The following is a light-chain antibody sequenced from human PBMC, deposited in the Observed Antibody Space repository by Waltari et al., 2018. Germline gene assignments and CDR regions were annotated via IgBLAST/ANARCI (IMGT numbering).Light chain of an antibody. CDR3: QNHERLPAT. J-gene: IGKJ1*01. Sequence: EVVLTPSPGTLSLSPGERATLSCRARHSGGRYIVWYQQRPGQAPRLLIYAASSRAPGIPDRFSGSGFGTDFSLTISRLEAEDFAVYYCQNHERLPATFGQGTKVEIK. CDR1: HSGGRY. V-gene: IGKV3-20*01. CDR2: AAS.